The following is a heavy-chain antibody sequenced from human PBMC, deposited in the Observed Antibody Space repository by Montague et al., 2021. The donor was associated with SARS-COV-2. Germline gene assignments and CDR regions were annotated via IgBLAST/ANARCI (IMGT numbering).Heavy chain of an antibody. V-gene: IGHV3-48*03. CDR3: VREGYGWFFDF. D-gene: IGHD4-17*01. Sequence: SLRLSCAASGFTFNSYGMNWVRQAPGKGLEWLSSISYSGGITDYADSVRGRFTISRDYAKNSLYLQMNSLRADDTAVYYCVREGYGWFFDFWGQGDVVTVSS. CDR1: GFTFNSYG. J-gene: IGHJ4*02. CDR2: ISYSGGIT.